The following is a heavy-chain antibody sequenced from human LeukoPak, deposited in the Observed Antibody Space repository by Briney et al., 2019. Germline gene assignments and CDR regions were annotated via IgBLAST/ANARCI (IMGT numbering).Heavy chain of an antibody. D-gene: IGHD1-1*01. Sequence: PSETLSLTCAVYGGSFSGYYWSWIRQPPGKGLEWIGEINHSGSTNYNPSLKSRVTISVDTSKNQFSLKLSSVTAADTAVYYCPSLTGTTGTREAFDIWGQGTMVTVSS. J-gene: IGHJ3*02. CDR1: GGSFSGYY. CDR2: INHSGST. CDR3: PSLTGTTGTREAFDI. V-gene: IGHV4-34*01.